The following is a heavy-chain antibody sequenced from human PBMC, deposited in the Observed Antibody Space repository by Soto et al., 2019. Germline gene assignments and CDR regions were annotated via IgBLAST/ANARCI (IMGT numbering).Heavy chain of an antibody. J-gene: IGHJ3*02. Sequence: PGGSLRLSCAASGFTFSNAWMNWVRQAPGKGLEWVGRIKSHADGGTTDYAAPVKGRFTISRDDSKNTLYLQMNSLKTEDTAVYYCTTDPTLNGNYYDSSGYYYWSSYAFDIWGQGTMVTVSS. CDR1: GFTFSNAW. CDR3: TTDPTLNGNYYDSSGYYYWSSYAFDI. D-gene: IGHD3-22*01. CDR2: IKSHADGGTT. V-gene: IGHV3-15*07.